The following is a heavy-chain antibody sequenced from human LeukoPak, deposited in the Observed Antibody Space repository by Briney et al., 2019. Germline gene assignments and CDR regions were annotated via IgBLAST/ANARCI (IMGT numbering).Heavy chain of an antibody. V-gene: IGHV1-18*01. Sequence: GASATVSYTPSGYTFTSYGIIWVSQTPGEVLDLMGWISAYNGNTNYAQKLQGRVTMTTDTSTSTAYMELRSLRSDDTAVYYCARAKYSGYGSIDYWGQGTLVTVSS. D-gene: IGHD5-12*01. CDR1: GYTFTSYG. CDR2: ISAYNGNT. J-gene: IGHJ4*02. CDR3: ARAKYSGYGSIDY.